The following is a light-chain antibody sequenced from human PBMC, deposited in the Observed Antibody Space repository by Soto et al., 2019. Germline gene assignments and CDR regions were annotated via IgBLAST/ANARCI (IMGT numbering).Light chain of an antibody. CDR1: QGISNY. CDR2: AAS. J-gene: IGKJ4*01. CDR3: QKYNSAPS. Sequence: DIQMTQSPSSLSASVGDRVAITCRASQGISNYLAWYQQKPGKVPKLLIYAASTLQSGVPSRFSGSGSGTDFTLTISSLQPEDVATYYCQKYNSAPSFGGGTKVEIK. V-gene: IGKV1-27*01.